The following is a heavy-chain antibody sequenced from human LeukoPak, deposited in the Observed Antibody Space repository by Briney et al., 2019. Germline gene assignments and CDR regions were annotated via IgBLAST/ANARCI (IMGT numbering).Heavy chain of an antibody. CDR2: ITGSGGST. D-gene: IGHD7-27*01. Sequence: GGSLRLSCAASGFTFSSYAMSWVRQAPGKGLEWVSAITGSGGSTYYADSVKGRFTISRDNSKNTLYVQMNSLRAEDTAVYYCTTERNWVFDYWGQGTLVTVSS. CDR1: GFTFSSYA. J-gene: IGHJ4*02. V-gene: IGHV3-23*01. CDR3: TTERNWVFDY.